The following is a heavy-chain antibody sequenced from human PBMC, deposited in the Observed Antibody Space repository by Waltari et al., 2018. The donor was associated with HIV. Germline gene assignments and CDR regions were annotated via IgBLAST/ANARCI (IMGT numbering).Heavy chain of an antibody. V-gene: IGHV5-51*03. J-gene: IGHJ3*02. D-gene: IGHD3-22*01. Sequence: EVQLVQSGAEVRKSGESLKISCKASGYTFTNYWIAWVRQMSGEGLEWMGIIYPFDEDTRYNPSFEGKITISADKSLATAYLEWSNLNASDAAIYYCARLFYYDTTGYINNAFDIWGQGTVVTVS. CDR1: GYTFTNYW. CDR3: ARLFYYDTTGYINNAFDI. CDR2: IYPFDEDT.